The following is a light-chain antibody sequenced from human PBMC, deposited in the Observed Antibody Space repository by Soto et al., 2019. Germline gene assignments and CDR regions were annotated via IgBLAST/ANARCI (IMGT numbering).Light chain of an antibody. CDR1: QGIGTW. V-gene: IGKV1D-12*01. CDR2: EAT. CDR3: QQTNSFPVT. Sequence: DVQVTQSPSFVSASVGDTVTITCRASQGIGTWLAWYQQKPGKAPNLLIYEATNLQSGVPPRFSGSGLGTHFTLTIVSLQPEDFATYFCQQTNSFPVTFGQGTRLE. J-gene: IGKJ5*01.